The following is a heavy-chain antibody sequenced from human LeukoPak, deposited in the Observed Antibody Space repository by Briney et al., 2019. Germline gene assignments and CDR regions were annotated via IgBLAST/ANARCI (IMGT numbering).Heavy chain of an antibody. D-gene: IGHD2/OR15-2a*01. Sequence: SETLSLTCTVSGVSISSSSYYWGWIRQPPGKGLEWIGSIYYSGSTYYNPSLKSRVTISVDTSKNQFSLKLSSVTAADTAVYYCARRNRSYFDYWGQGTLVTVSS. CDR1: GVSISSSSYY. V-gene: IGHV4-39*01. J-gene: IGHJ4*02. CDR2: IYYSGST. CDR3: ARRNRSYFDY.